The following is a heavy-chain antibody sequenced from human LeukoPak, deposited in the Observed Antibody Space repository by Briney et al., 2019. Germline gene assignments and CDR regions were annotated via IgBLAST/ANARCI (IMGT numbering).Heavy chain of an antibody. D-gene: IGHD2-15*01. CDR2: ISWNSGSI. Sequence: GGSLRLSCAASGFTFDDYAMHWVRQAPGKGLEWVSGISWNSGSIGYADSVKGRFTISRDNAKNSLYLQMNSLRAEGTALYYCAKAVVVAATLTAFDYWGQGTLVTVSS. J-gene: IGHJ4*02. CDR1: GFTFDDYA. V-gene: IGHV3-9*01. CDR3: AKAVVVAATLTAFDY.